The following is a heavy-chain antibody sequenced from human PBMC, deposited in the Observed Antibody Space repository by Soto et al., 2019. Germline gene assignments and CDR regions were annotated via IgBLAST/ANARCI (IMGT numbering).Heavy chain of an antibody. CDR2: IYPGDSDT. J-gene: IGHJ4*02. Sequence: GESLKISCKGSGYSFTSYWIGWVRQMPGKGLEWMGIIYPGDSDTRYSPSFQGQVTISADKSISTAYLQWSSLKASDTAMYYCARREYSSSSGSKLFDYWGQGTLVTVSS. CDR3: ARREYSSSSGSKLFDY. CDR1: GYSFTSYW. D-gene: IGHD6-6*01. V-gene: IGHV5-51*01.